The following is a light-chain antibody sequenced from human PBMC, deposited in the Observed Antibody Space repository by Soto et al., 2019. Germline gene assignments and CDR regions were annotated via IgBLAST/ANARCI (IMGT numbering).Light chain of an antibody. CDR3: SSYTSISTLA. J-gene: IGLJ2*01. Sequence: QSVLTQPASVSGSPGQSITISCTGTSSDVGGYNYVSWYQQHPGKAPKLMIYEVSNRPSGVSNRFSGSKSGNTASLTISGLQAEDEADYYCSSYTSISTLAFGGGTKLTVL. CDR2: EVS. V-gene: IGLV2-14*01. CDR1: SSDVGGYNY.